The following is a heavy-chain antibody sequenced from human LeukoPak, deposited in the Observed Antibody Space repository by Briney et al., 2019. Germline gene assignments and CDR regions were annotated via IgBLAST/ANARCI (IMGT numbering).Heavy chain of an antibody. V-gene: IGHV5-51*01. CDR3: VRHRLSADNYYHMMHV. J-gene: IGHJ6*04. CDR2: IYPGDSDT. CDR1: GYSFTSYW. D-gene: IGHD3-22*01. Sequence: GESLKISWKGSGYSFTSYWIGWVRQIPGKGLEWMGFIYPGDSDTRYSPAFQGQVTFSADKSTSTAYLQWSTLKASDTAMYYCVRHRLSADNYYHMMHVWGKGTAVTISS.